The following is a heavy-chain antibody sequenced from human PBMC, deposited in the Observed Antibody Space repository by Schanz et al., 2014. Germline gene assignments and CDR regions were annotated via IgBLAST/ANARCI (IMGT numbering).Heavy chain of an antibody. CDR3: ARGFLASGGKTFDC. J-gene: IGHJ4*02. CDR2: ISANNGNT. CDR1: GYTFSSYG. D-gene: IGHD1-26*01. Sequence: QVQLVQSGAEVKKPGASVKVSCKASGYTFSSYGISWVRQAPGQGLEWMGWISANNGNTNKAQKLQGRVTMTTDTSTSTAYMELSSLTSADTAVYYCARGFLASGGKTFDCWGQGTLVTVSS. V-gene: IGHV1-18*04.